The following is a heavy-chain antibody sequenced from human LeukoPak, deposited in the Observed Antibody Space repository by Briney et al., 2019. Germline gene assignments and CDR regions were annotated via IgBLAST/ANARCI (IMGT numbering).Heavy chain of an antibody. J-gene: IGHJ5*02. Sequence: ASVKVSCKASGYTFINYGISWVRQARGQGLEWMGWTSGDNVNTYYAQKFLGRVIMTTDISTTAAYMELRSLRPDDTAVYYCVRDWEWKAARNLFDPWGQGTRVTVSS. V-gene: IGHV1-18*01. CDR1: GYTFINYG. CDR3: VRDWEWKAARNLFDP. CDR2: TSGDNVNT. D-gene: IGHD6-6*01.